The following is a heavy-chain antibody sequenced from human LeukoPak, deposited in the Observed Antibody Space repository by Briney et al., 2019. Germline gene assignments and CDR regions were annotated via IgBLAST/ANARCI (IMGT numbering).Heavy chain of an antibody. V-gene: IGHV3-23*01. CDR3: AKEAQTNSSGWYGYGMDV. Sequence: PGRSLRLSCAASGFTFSSYGMHWVRQAPAKGLEWVSAISGSGGSTYYADSVKGRFTISRDNCKNTLYLQMSSLRAEDTAVYYCAKEAQTNSSGWYGYGMDVWGQGATVTVSS. CDR1: GFTFSSYG. CDR2: ISGSGGST. J-gene: IGHJ6*01. D-gene: IGHD6-19*01.